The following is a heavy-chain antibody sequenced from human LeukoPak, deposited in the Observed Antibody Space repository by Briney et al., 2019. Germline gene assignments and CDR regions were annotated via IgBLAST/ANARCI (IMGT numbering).Heavy chain of an antibody. CDR3: TRHGRYYYDSSGYDPDYYSYGMDV. J-gene: IGHJ6*02. CDR2: IRSKANSYAT. CDR1: GFTFSGSA. D-gene: IGHD3-22*01. Sequence: PGGPLKLSCAASGFTFSGSAMHWVRQASGKGLEWVGRIRSKANSYATAYAASVKGRFTISRDDSKNTAYLQMNSLKTEDTAVYYCTRHGRYYYDSSGYDPDYYSYGMDVWGQGTTVTVSS. V-gene: IGHV3-73*01.